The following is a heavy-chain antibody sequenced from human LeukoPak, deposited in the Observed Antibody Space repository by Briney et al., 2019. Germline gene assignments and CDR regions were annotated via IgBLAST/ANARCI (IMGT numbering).Heavy chain of an antibody. CDR3: ARGRGYCSSTSCYYFDY. D-gene: IGHD2-2*01. V-gene: IGHV3-66*02. CDR2: IYSGGST. J-gene: IGHJ4*02. Sequence: PGGSLRLSCAASGFTFSSYWMHWVRQAPGKGLEWVSVIYSGGSTYYADSVKGRFTISRDDSKNTLYLQMNSLRAEDTAVYYCARGRGYCSSTSCYYFDYWGQGTLVTVSS. CDR1: GFTFSSYW.